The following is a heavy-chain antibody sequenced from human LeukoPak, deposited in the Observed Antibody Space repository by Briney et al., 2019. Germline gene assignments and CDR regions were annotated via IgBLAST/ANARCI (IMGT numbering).Heavy chain of an antibody. CDR2: VYADGNTK. CDR1: GSASGFTFSTYG. Sequence: GGSLRLSCAASGSASGFTFSTYGMHWVRQAPGKGLEWVAVVYADGNTKYNVDAVKGRFTISRDNSKNILYVQMNSLRAEDTAVYYCATGSSYYYGHWGQGTLVTVSS. J-gene: IGHJ4*02. V-gene: IGHV3-33*03. CDR3: ATGSSYYYGH. D-gene: IGHD3-22*01.